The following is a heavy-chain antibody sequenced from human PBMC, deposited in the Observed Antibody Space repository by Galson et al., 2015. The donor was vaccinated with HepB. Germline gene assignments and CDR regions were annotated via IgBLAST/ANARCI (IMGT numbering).Heavy chain of an antibody. CDR3: ARRYCTGGSCYSGFDY. CDR2: IDPSGSYA. Sequence: QSGAEVKKPGESLRISCQGSGYSFTTYWINWPRQMPGKGLEWVGRIDPSGSYADYSPSFRGHVTISADQSINTAYLQWSSLKASDTAMYYCARRYCTGGSCYSGFDYWGQGTLVTVSS. J-gene: IGHJ4*02. V-gene: IGHV5-10-1*01. D-gene: IGHD2-15*01. CDR1: GYSFTTYW.